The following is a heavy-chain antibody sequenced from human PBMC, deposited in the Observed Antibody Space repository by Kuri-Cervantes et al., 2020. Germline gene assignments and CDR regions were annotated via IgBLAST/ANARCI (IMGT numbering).Heavy chain of an antibody. V-gene: IGHV5-51*01. J-gene: IGHJ4*02. CDR2: IYPGDSDI. Sequence: GESLKISWKGSGYSFSSYWIAWVRQMTGKGLEWMGVIYPGDSDIRYSPSFQGQVTFSADKSISTVYLQWSSLKASDTAMYYCARAVGSISFYSDYWGQGTLVTVSS. D-gene: IGHD1-26*01. CDR3: ARAVGSISFYSDY. CDR1: GYSFSSYW.